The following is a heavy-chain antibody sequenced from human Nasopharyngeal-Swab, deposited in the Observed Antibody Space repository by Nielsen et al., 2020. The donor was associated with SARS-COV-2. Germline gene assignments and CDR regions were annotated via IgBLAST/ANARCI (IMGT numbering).Heavy chain of an antibody. V-gene: IGHV4-34*01. CDR2: INHSGST. CDR1: GGSFSGYY. CDR3: ARGMYSSGWYAEEYFQH. D-gene: IGHD6-19*01. J-gene: IGHJ1*01. Sequence: SQTLSLTRAVYGGSFSGYYWSWIRQPPGKGLEWIGEINHSGSTNYNPSLKSRVTISVDTSKNQFSLKLSSVTAADTAVYYCARGMYSSGWYAEEYFQHWGQGTLVTVSS.